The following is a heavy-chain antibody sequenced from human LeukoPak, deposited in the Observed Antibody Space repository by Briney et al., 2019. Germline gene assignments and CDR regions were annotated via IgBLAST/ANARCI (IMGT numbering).Heavy chain of an antibody. J-gene: IGHJ5*02. V-gene: IGHV3-33*01. D-gene: IGHD3-10*01. Sequence: GRSLRLSCAASGFTFSSYGMHWVRQAPGKGLEWVAVIWYDGSNKYYADSVKGRFTISRDNSKNTLYLQMNSLRAEDTAVYYCAREYGSGSSRFDPWGQGTLVTVPS. CDR3: AREYGSGSSRFDP. CDR1: GFTFSSYG. CDR2: IWYDGSNK.